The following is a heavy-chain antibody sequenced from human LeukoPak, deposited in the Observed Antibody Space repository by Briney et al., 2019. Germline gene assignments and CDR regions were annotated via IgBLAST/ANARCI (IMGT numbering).Heavy chain of an antibody. CDR2: INHSGST. Sequence: SETLSLTCAVYGGSFSGYYWSWIRQPPGKGLEWIGEINHSGSTNYNPSLKSRVTISVDTSKNQFSLKLSSVTAADTAVYYCARGPYIVVVPAADTYNWFDPWGQGTLVTVSS. D-gene: IGHD2-2*01. CDR1: GGSFSGYY. V-gene: IGHV4-34*01. J-gene: IGHJ5*02. CDR3: ARGPYIVVVPAADTYNWFDP.